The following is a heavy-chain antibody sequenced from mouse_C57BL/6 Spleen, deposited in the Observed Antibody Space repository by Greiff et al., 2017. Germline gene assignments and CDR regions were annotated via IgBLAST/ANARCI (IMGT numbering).Heavy chain of an antibody. CDR2: INPYNGGT. J-gene: IGHJ4*01. D-gene: IGHD2-3*01. CDR3: ARDYDGYYNAMGY. CDR1: GYTFTDYY. Sequence: VQLQQSGPVLVKPGASVKMSCKASGYTFTDYYMNWVKQSPGKSLEWIGVINPYNGGTSYNQKFKGKATLTVDKSSSTAYMELNSLTSEDSAVYYCARDYDGYYNAMGYWGQGTSVTVSS. V-gene: IGHV1-19*01.